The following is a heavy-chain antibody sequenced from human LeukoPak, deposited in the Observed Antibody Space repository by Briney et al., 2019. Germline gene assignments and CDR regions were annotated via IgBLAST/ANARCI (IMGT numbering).Heavy chain of an antibody. D-gene: IGHD6-13*01. CDR1: GVSISTYY. Sequence: SETLSLTCTVSGVSISTYYWTWIRQPPGKGLEWVGYVYSSGTTKYNPSLRSRVTISLDTSKNQFSLRLISVTAADTAVYYCARGYSSNWNWFDPWGQGTLVTVSS. J-gene: IGHJ5*02. CDR3: ARGYSSNWNWFDP. V-gene: IGHV4-59*01. CDR2: VYSSGTT.